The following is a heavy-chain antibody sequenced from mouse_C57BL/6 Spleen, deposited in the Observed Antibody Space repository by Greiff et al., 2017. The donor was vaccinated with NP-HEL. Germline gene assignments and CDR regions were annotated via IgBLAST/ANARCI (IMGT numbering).Heavy chain of an antibody. V-gene: IGHV14-1*01. D-gene: IGHD1-1*01. CDR2: IDPEDGDT. CDR3: TTLGIHYYGSSYEYFDV. J-gene: IGHJ1*03. Sequence: EVHLQESGAELVRPGASVKLSCTASGFNIKDYYMHWVKQRPEQGLEWIGRIDPEDGDTEYAPKFQGKATMTADTSSNTAYLQLSSLTSEDTAVYYCTTLGIHYYGSSYEYFDVWGTGTTVTVSS. CDR1: GFNIKDYY.